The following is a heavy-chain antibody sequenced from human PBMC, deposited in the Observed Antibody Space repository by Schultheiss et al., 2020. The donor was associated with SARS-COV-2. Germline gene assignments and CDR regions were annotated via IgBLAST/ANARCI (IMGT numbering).Heavy chain of an antibody. V-gene: IGHV1-2*04. Sequence: ASVKVSCKASGYTFTGYYMHWVRQAPGQGLEWMGWINPNSGGTNYAQKFQGWVTMTRDTSISTAYMELSRLRSDDTAVYYCARDYYDTSGYVLGSYYYGMDVWGQGTTVTVSS. CDR3: ARDYYDTSGYVLGSYYYGMDV. J-gene: IGHJ6*02. D-gene: IGHD3-22*01. CDR1: GYTFTGYY. CDR2: INPNSGGT.